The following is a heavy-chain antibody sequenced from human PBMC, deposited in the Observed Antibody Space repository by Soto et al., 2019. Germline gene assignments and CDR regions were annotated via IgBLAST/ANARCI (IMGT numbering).Heavy chain of an antibody. D-gene: IGHD5-18*01. CDR1: GFTFSSYA. CDR3: ARDGYRYGGEIDY. Sequence: QVQLVESGGGVVQPGRSLRLSCAASGFTFSSYAMHWVRQAPGTGLEWVAVISYDGSNKYYADSVKGRFTISRDNSKNMLYLQMNSLRAEDTAVYCCARDGYRYGGEIDYWGQGTLVTVSS. J-gene: IGHJ4*02. V-gene: IGHV3-30-3*01. CDR2: ISYDGSNK.